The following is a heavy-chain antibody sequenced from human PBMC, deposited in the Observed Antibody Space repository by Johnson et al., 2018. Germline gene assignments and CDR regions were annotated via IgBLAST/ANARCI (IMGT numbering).Heavy chain of an antibody. J-gene: IGHJ6*02. CDR2: ILQAGSKK. CDR1: GFSFSSFW. D-gene: IGHD3-10*01. V-gene: IGHV3-7*01. CDR3: AKDLERFGEYDYFARDF. Sequence: EVQLVESGGGLVRPGGSLRLSCAASGFSFSSFWMTWVRQAPGKGLEWVADILQAGSKKRSLGSVTGRFPASRDDSKNTRYLHMNSLRIDDTAVYFCAKDLERFGEYDYFARDFWGHGTTVTVSS.